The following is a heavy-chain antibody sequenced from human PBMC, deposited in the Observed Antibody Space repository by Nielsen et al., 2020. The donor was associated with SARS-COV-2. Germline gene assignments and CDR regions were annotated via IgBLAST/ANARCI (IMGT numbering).Heavy chain of an antibody. CDR3: AKDRLEANWGFYYYYYGMDV. Sequence: SLKISCAASGFTFSSYGMHWVRQAPGKGLEWVAVISYDGSNKYYADSVKGRFTISRDNSKNTLYLQMNSLRAEDTAVYYCAKDRLEANWGFYYYYYGMDVWGQGTTVTVSS. CDR2: ISYDGSNK. CDR1: GFTFSSYG. D-gene: IGHD7-27*01. J-gene: IGHJ6*02. V-gene: IGHV3-30*18.